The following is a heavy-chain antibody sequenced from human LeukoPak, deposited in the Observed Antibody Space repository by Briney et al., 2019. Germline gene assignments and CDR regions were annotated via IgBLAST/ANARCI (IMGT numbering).Heavy chain of an antibody. CDR1: GFTFSSYG. Sequence: AGGSLRLSCAASGFTFSSYGMHWVRQAPGKGLEWVAFIRYDGSNKYYADSVKGRFTISRDNSKNTLYLQINSLRAEDTAVYYCAKVSGWLRFHYFDYGGQGTLVPVSS. V-gene: IGHV3-30*02. D-gene: IGHD5-12*01. J-gene: IGHJ4*02. CDR2: IRYDGSNK. CDR3: AKVSGWLRFHYFDY.